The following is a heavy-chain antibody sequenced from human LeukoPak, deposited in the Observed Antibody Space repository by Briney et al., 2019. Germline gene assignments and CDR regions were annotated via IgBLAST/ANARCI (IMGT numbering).Heavy chain of an antibody. CDR3: ASGDSSGYYPFDY. J-gene: IGHJ4*02. Sequence: GASVNVSGKASGYTFTGYYMHWVGQAPGQGLEWMGWVNPNSGGPKYAHKFQGRVTITRGTVNSPGYLDVSRFRSDATAVYYCASGDSSGYYPFDYWGQGNPVTVSS. CDR1: GYTFTGYY. CDR2: VNPNSGGP. V-gene: IGHV1-2*07. D-gene: IGHD3-22*01.